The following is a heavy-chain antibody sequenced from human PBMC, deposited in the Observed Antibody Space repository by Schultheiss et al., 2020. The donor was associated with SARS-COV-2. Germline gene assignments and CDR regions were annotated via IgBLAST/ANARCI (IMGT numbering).Heavy chain of an antibody. Sequence: GESLKISCAASGFTFSSYAMHWVRQAPGKGLEWVAVIWYDGSNKYYADSVKGRFTISRDNAKNSLYLQMNSLRAEDTAVYYCARDRPPALGYWGQGTLVTVSS. D-gene: IGHD3-16*01. V-gene: IGHV3-33*08. J-gene: IGHJ4*02. CDR1: GFTFSSYA. CDR2: IWYDGSNK. CDR3: ARDRPPALGY.